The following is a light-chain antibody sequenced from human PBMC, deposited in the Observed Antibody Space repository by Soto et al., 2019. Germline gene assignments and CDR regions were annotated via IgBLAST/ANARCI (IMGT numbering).Light chain of an antibody. Sequence: QSALTQPRSVSGSPGQSVTISCTGTSSDVGGYNYVSWYQQHPGKAPKLMIYDVNKRPSGVPDRFSGSKSGNTASLTISGLQAEDEADYYCCSYAGSYTRLFGGGTKVTVL. J-gene: IGLJ3*02. CDR1: SSDVGGYNY. CDR3: CSYAGSYTRL. CDR2: DVN. V-gene: IGLV2-11*01.